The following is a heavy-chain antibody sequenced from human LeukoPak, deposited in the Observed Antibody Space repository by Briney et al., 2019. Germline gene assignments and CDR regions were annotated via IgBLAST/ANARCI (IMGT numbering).Heavy chain of an antibody. V-gene: IGHV3-7*01. CDR2: IKRDGSEK. Sequence: GGSLRLSCAASGFNFGTHWMTWVRQAPGKGLECVATIKRDGSEKYYVDSVKGRFTISRDNAKNLLYLQMNSLRAEDTAVYYCGTGWAVDFWGQGTLVTVSS. J-gene: IGHJ4*02. D-gene: IGHD5-24*01. CDR3: GTGWAVDF. CDR1: GFNFGTHW.